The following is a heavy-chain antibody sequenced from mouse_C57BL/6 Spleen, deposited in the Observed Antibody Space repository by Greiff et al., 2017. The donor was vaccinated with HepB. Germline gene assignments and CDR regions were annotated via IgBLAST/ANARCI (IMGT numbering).Heavy chain of an antibody. CDR2: IYPGDGDT. D-gene: IGHD1-1*01. CDR1: GYAFSSYW. Sequence: QVHVKQSGAELVKPGASVKISCKASGYAFSSYWMNWVKQRPGKGLEWIGQIYPGDGDTNYNGKFKGKATLTADKSSSTAYMQLSSLTSEDSAVYFCANYGSSYIAMDYWGQGTSVTVSS. V-gene: IGHV1-80*01. CDR3: ANYGSSYIAMDY. J-gene: IGHJ4*01.